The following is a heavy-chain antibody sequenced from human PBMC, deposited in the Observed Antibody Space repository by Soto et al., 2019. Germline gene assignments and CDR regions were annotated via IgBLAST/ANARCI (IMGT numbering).Heavy chain of an antibody. CDR3: ARDQNSSGYLDY. Sequence: SETLSLTCTVSGGSISSHYWSWIRQPPGKGLEWIGYIYYSGFTDYNPSLKSRVTISEDTSKNQFSLRLTSVTAADTAVYYCARDQNSSGYLDYWGQGTLVTVSS. J-gene: IGHJ4*02. CDR2: IYYSGFT. CDR1: GGSISSHY. V-gene: IGHV4-59*11. D-gene: IGHD3-22*01.